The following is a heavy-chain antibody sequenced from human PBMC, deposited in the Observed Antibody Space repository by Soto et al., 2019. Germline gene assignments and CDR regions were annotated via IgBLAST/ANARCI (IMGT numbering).Heavy chain of an antibody. Sequence: QVQLVQSGAEVKEPGASVKVSCRASGYTFTNYAIHWVRQAPGQRLEWMGWLNPGNGNTKYPQKFQGRVTITRDTSASTAYMVLSSLRSEDTAVYYCAIDQGIPYCGGDCYSDWYFDLWGRGTRVTVSS. V-gene: IGHV1-3*01. D-gene: IGHD2-21*01. CDR1: GYTFTNYA. J-gene: IGHJ2*01. CDR2: LNPGNGNT. CDR3: AIDQGIPYCGGDCYSDWYFDL.